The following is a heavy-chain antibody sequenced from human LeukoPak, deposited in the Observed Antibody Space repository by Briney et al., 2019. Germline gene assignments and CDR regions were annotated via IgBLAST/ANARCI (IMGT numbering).Heavy chain of an antibody. D-gene: IGHD4-23*01. CDR3: ATRGGKNLVPRVGKYGYYFDY. CDR1: GFTFGDYA. V-gene: IGHV3-9*01. Sequence: GGSLRLSCAASGFTFGDYAMHWVQQAPGKGLEWVSGISWNSDSIGYADSVKGRFTISRDNAKNSLYLQMNSLRAEDTAVYYCATRGGKNLVPRVGKYGYYFDYWGQGTLVTVSS. CDR2: ISWNSDSI. J-gene: IGHJ4*02.